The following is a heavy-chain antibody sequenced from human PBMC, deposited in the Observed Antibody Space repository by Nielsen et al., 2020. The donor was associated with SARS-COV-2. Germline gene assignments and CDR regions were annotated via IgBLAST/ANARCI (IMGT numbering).Heavy chain of an antibody. CDR1: GYTFTSYG. Sequence: ASVKVSCKASGYTFTSYGISWVRQAPGQGLEWMGWISAYNGNTNYAQKLQGRVTMTTDTSTSTAYMELRSLRSDDTAVYYCARDGITGTTSLYYYYGMDVWGQGTTVTVSS. D-gene: IGHD1-20*01. CDR3: ARDGITGTTSLYYYYGMDV. V-gene: IGHV1-18*01. J-gene: IGHJ6*02. CDR2: ISAYNGNT.